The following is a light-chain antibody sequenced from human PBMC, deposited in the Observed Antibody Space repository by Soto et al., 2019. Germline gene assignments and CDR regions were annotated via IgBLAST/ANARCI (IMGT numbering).Light chain of an antibody. V-gene: IGKV3-20*01. CDR3: QQYGSSPPLT. J-gene: IGKJ4*01. Sequence: EIVLTQSPGSLSLSPGERATLSCRASQSVSSSYLAWYQQKPGQAPRLLIYDASSRSTGIPERFSGSGSGTDFTLPISRLEPDDFAVYYCQQYGSSPPLTFGGGTKLEIK. CDR2: DAS. CDR1: QSVSSSY.